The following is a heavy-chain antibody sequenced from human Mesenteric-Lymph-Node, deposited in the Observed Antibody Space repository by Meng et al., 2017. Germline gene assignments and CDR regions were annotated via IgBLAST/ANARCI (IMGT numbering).Heavy chain of an antibody. V-gene: IGHV4-34*01. Sequence: QGQHKQWGAGLFKPSEPLSLTCAVYGGSFSGYYWSWIRQPPGKGLEWIGEINHSGSTNYNPSLKSRVTISVDTSKNQFSLKLSSVTAADTAVYYCARRYGASAYNWFDPWGQGTLVTVSS. CDR2: INHSGST. CDR1: GGSFSGYY. CDR3: ARRYGASAYNWFDP. J-gene: IGHJ5*02. D-gene: IGHD4-17*01.